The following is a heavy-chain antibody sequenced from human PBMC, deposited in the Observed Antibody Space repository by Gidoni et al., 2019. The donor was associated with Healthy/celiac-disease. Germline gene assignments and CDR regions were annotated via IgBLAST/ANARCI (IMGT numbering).Heavy chain of an antibody. D-gene: IGHD5-12*01. Sequence: QVQLVQSGSEVKKPGASVKVSCKASGYTFTSYAMHWVRQAPGQRLEWMGWINAGNGNTKYSQKCQGRGTITRDTSASTAYMELSSLRSEDTEVYYCAREGKASGYDFDYWGQGTLVTVSS. J-gene: IGHJ4*02. CDR2: INAGNGNT. CDR1: GYTFTSYA. V-gene: IGHV1-3*01. CDR3: AREGKASGYDFDY.